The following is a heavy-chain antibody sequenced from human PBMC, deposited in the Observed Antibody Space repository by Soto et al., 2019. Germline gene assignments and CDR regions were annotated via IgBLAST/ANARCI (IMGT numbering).Heavy chain of an antibody. D-gene: IGHD3-22*01. J-gene: IGHJ6*02. CDR3: ARSSYFYDISGYYSGFPSRYYYYGMDV. CDR2: IIPIFGTA. V-gene: IGHV1-69*13. Sequence: SVKVSCKASGGTFSSYAISWVRQAPGQGLEWMGGIIPIFGTANYAQKFQGRVTITADESTSTAYIELSSLRSEDTAVYYCARSSYFYDISGYYSGFPSRYYYYGMDVWGQGTTVTVSS. CDR1: GGTFSSYA.